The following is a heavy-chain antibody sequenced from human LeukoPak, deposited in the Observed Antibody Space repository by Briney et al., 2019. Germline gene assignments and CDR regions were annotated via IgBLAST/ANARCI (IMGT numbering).Heavy chain of an antibody. V-gene: IGHV3-74*01. CDR1: GFTFSNSS. CDR3: AKDIGASWFGDDAFDI. Sequence: GGSLRLSCAASGFTFSNSSFHWVRQVPGKGLVWVSRINSDGSSTIYADSVKGRFTISRDNAKNSLYLQMNSLRAEDTALYYCAKDIGASWFGDDAFDIWGQGTMVTVSS. CDR2: INSDGSST. J-gene: IGHJ3*02. D-gene: IGHD3-10*01.